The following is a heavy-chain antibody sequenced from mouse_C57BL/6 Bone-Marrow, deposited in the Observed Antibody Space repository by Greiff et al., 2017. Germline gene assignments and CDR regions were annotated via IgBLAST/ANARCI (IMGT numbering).Heavy chain of an antibody. CDR3: ARRCLLRMDY. CDR1: GYTFTDYN. D-gene: IGHD1-1*01. J-gene: IGHJ4*01. V-gene: IGHV1-22*01. Sequence: VQLQQSGPELVMPGASVKLSCKASGYTFTDYNMHWVKQSPGQSLEWIGYINPYNGGTSYNQKFKGKATLTVNKSSSTAYMELRSLTSEDSAVYYGARRCLLRMDYWGQGTSVTVSS. CDR2: INPYNGGT.